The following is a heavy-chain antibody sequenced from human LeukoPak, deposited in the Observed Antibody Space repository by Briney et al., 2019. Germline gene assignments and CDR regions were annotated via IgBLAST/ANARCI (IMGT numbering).Heavy chain of an antibody. CDR2: IKHTGGT. Sequence: SETLSLTCAVYGGPFSSYYWSWICQPPGKGLEWIGEIKHTGGTNYNPSLRSRVTISLDTSKNQFSLRLSSVTAADTAVYYCAPIFGDYSDFDSWGQGTLVTVSS. J-gene: IGHJ4*01. CDR3: APIFGDYSDFDS. CDR1: GGPFSSYY. D-gene: IGHD4-17*01. V-gene: IGHV4-34*01.